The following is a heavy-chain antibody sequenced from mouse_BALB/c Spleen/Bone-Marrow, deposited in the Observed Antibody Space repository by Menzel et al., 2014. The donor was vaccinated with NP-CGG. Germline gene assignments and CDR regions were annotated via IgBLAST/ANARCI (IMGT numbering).Heavy chain of an antibody. CDR3: TRYPYYYGSRNYYAMDY. D-gene: IGHD1-1*01. CDR1: GYTFTSYW. V-gene: IGHV1-5*01. CDR2: IYPGNGDT. Sequence: EVQLQQSGTVLARPGASVKMSCKASGYTFTSYWMHWVKQRPGQGLEWIGAIYPGNGDTSYNQKFKGKAKLTAVTSTSTAYMELSSLTNEDSAVYYCTRYPYYYGSRNYYAMDYWGQGTSVTVSS. J-gene: IGHJ4*01.